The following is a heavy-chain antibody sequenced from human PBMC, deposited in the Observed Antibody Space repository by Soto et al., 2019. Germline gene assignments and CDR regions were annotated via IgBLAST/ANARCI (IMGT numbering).Heavy chain of an antibody. D-gene: IGHD4-4*01. J-gene: IGHJ5*02. V-gene: IGHV1-3*01. CDR1: GYTFTSYA. CDR2: INAGNGNT. CDR3: AGESYSNPWFDP. Sequence: QVQLVQSGAEVKKPGASVKVSCKASGYTFTSYAMHWVRQAPGQRLEWMGWINAGNGNTRYSQKFQGRVTITRDTSASTAYMELSSLRSEDTAVYYCAGESYSNPWFDPWGQGTLVTVSS.